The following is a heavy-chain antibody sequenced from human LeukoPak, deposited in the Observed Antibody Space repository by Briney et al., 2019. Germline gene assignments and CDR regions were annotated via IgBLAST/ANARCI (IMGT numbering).Heavy chain of an antibody. J-gene: IGHJ4*02. CDR2: IIPIFGTA. V-gene: IGHV1-69*01. D-gene: IGHD2-21*02. Sequence: ASVKVSCKASGGTFSSYAISWVRQAPGQGLGWMGGIIPIFGTANYAQRFQGRVTITADESTSTAYMELSSLRSEDTAVYYCARASVVVTACFDYWGQGTLVTVSS. CDR3: ARASVVVTACFDY. CDR1: GGTFSSYA.